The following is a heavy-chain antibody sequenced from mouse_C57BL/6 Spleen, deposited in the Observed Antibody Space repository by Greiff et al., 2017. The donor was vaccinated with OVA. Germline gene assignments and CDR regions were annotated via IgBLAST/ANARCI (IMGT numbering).Heavy chain of an antibody. CDR3: ARETYGSSYDWYFDV. Sequence: QVQLQQPGAELVKPGASVKMSCKASGYTFTSYWITWVKQRPGQGLEWIGDIYPGSGSTNYNEKFKSKATLTVDTSSSTAYMQLSSLTSEDSAVYCCARETYGSSYDWYFDVWGTGTTVTVSS. V-gene: IGHV1-55*01. CDR2: IYPGSGST. CDR1: GYTFTSYW. D-gene: IGHD1-1*01. J-gene: IGHJ1*03.